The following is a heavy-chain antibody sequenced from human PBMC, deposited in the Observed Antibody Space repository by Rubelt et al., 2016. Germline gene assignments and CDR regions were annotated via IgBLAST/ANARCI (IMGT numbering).Heavy chain of an antibody. V-gene: IGHV3-74*02. D-gene: IGHD1-7*01. CDR3: ASYNWNYPLDY. CDR1: GFTFSSYA. J-gene: IGHJ4*02. CDR2: ISPDGSST. Sequence: VQLVESGGGVVQPGRSLRLSCAASGFTFSSYAMHWVRQAPGKGLVWVSRISPDGSSTAYADSVKGRFTISRDNAKNTLYMQMNSLGAEDTAVDYCASYNWNYPLDYWGQGTQVTVSA.